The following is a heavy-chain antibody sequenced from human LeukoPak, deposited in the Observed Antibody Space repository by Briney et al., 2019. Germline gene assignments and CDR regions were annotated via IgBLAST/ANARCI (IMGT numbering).Heavy chain of an antibody. CDR2: IFGSGSTT. V-gene: IGHV3-23*01. J-gene: IGHJ4*02. CDR3: AKDLVATIGNLDY. CDR1: GFTFSSYA. Sequence: GGSLRLSCAASGFTFSSYAMSWVRQAPGKGLEWVSSIFGSGSTTYYADSVKGRFTSSRDNSKNTLYLQMNSLRAEDTAVYYCAKDLVATIGNLDYWGQGTLVTVA. D-gene: IGHD5-12*01.